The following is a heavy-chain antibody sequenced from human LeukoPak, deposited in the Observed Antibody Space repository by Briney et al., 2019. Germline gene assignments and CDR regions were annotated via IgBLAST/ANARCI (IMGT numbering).Heavy chain of an antibody. J-gene: IGHJ4*02. CDR3: ARKFYNYGHGGPFDY. CDR1: GGSINNYY. D-gene: IGHD5-18*01. CDR2: IYYTGST. V-gene: IGHV4-59*06. Sequence: SETLSLTCTVSGGSINNYYWNWIRQHPGKGLEWIGYIYYTGSTYSNPSLKSRVTISLDTSKHQFSLNLNSVTAADTAVYYCARKFYNYGHGGPFDYWGQGTLVTVSS.